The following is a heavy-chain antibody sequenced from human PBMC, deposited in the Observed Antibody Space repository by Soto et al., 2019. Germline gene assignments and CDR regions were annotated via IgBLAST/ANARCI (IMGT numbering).Heavy chain of an antibody. D-gene: IGHD5-18*01. CDR3: ARDQAMAQFDY. V-gene: IGHV1-18*01. CDR2: ISAYNGNT. CDR1: GYTFTSYG. Sequence: QVQLVQSGAEVKKPGASVKVSCKASGYTFTSYGISWVRQAPGQGLEWMGWISAYNGNTKYAQKLQGRVTMTTDTSTSTDYRELRSLRSDDTDVYYWARDQAMAQFDYWGQGTLVTVSS. J-gene: IGHJ4*02.